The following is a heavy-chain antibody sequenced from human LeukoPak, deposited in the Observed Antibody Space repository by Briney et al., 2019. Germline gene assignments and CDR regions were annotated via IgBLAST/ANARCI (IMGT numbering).Heavy chain of an antibody. J-gene: IGHJ4*02. CDR3: TTAPTRGWLPYFDN. Sequence: PGGSLRLSCAVSGLTFSDAWMSWVRQAPGKWLEWGARISASGSTNYAAPVNARFTASRDDSKTTVYLQMNSLTTEDTAVYYCTTAPTRGWLPYFDNWGQGTVVTVSS. V-gene: IGHV3-15*01. D-gene: IGHD5-24*01. CDR1: GLTFSDAW. CDR2: ISASGST.